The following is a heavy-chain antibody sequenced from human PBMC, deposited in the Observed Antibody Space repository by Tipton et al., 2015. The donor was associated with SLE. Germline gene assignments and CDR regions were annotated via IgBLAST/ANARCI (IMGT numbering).Heavy chain of an antibody. D-gene: IGHD6-19*01. CDR1: GFTFSDYC. J-gene: IGHJ6*03. V-gene: IGHV3-11*01. CDR2: ISSSGSTI. Sequence: GSLRLSCAASGFTFSDYCMSWIRQAPGKGLEWVSYISSSGSTIYYADSVKGRVTMTRNTSISTAYMELSSLRSEDTAVYYCARERKQWPVNYFMDVWGKGTTVTVSS. CDR3: ARERKQWPVNYFMDV.